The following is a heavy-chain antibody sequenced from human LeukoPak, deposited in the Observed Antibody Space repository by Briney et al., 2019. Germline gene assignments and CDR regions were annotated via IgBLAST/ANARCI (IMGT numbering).Heavy chain of an antibody. CDR3: ARSGYSVS. CDR1: GGSISSSSYY. Sequence: SETLSLTCTVSGGSISSSSYYWGWIRQPPGKGLEWIGSIYYSGSTYYNPSLKSRVTISVDTSKNQFSLKLSSVTAADTAVYYCARSGYSVSWGQGTLVTVSS. J-gene: IGHJ5*02. D-gene: IGHD5-12*01. V-gene: IGHV4-39*07. CDR2: IYYSGST.